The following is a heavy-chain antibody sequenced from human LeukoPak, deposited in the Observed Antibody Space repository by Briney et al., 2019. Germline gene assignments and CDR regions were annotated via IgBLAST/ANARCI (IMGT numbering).Heavy chain of an antibody. D-gene: IGHD3-22*01. CDR1: GFSLGTSGMC. CDR3: ARISSSGTLDAFDI. V-gene: IGHV2-70*11. Sequence: SGPKLVNPTQTLTLTCSFSGFSLGTSGMCVSWIRQPPGKALEWLARIDWDDDKYYSTSLKTRLTISKDTSKNQVVLTMTNMDSVDTATYYCARISSSGTLDAFDIWGQGTMVSVSS. J-gene: IGHJ3*02. CDR2: IDWDDDK.